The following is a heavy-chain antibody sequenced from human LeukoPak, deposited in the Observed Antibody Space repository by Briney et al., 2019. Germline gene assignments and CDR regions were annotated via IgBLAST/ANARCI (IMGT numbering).Heavy chain of an antibody. CDR3: ARTPGGYYYGMDV. J-gene: IGHJ6*02. D-gene: IGHD3-16*01. Sequence: GGSLRLSCAASGFTFSSYSMNWVRQAPGKGLEWVSYISSRSSNIYYADSLKGRFTISRDNAKNSLYLQMNSLRDEDTAVYYCARTPGGYYYGMDVWGQGTTVTVSS. CDR1: GFTFSSYS. CDR2: ISSRSSNI. V-gene: IGHV3-48*02.